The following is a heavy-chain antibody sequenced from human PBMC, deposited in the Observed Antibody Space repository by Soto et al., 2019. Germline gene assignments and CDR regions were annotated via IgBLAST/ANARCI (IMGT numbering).Heavy chain of an antibody. D-gene: IGHD3-10*01. V-gene: IGHV4-31*03. Sequence: QVQLQESGPGLVKPSQTLSLTCTVSGGSISSGGYYWSWIRQHPGKGLEWIGYIYYSGSTYYNPSLKSRVTISVEQSKHQFSLKLRSVAAADTAVYYCARVKGHMVRGVMIGNWFDPWGQGTLVTASS. CDR2: IYYSGST. CDR1: GGSISSGGYY. J-gene: IGHJ5*02. CDR3: ARVKGHMVRGVMIGNWFDP.